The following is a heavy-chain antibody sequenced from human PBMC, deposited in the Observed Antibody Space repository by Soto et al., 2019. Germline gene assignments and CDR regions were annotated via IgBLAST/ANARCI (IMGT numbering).Heavy chain of an antibody. V-gene: IGHV1-58*01. D-gene: IGHD5-18*01. Sequence: QMQLVQSGPEVKKPGTSVKVSCKASGFTFTSSAVQWVRQARGQRLEWIGWIVVGSGNTNYAQKFQERVPRTRDRSTSTAYMELSSLRSEDTAVYYCAVGEGVQLWRYGMDVWGQGTTVTVSS. J-gene: IGHJ6*02. CDR1: GFTFTSSA. CDR2: IVVGSGNT. CDR3: AVGEGVQLWRYGMDV.